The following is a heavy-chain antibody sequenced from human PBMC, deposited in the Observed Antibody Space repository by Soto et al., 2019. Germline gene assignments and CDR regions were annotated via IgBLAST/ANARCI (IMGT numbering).Heavy chain of an antibody. CDR2: IYYSGST. CDR3: ARAHYGPSGYYFDS. D-gene: IGHD3-22*01. J-gene: IGHJ4*02. V-gene: IGHV4-59*12. CDR1: GGSISSYY. Sequence: SETLSLTCTVSGGSISSYYWSWIRQRPGKGLEWIGYIYYSGSTSYSPSLKSRVTISVDKSKNQFSLILNSVTAADTAIYYCARAHYGPSGYYFDSWGQGTLVTVSS.